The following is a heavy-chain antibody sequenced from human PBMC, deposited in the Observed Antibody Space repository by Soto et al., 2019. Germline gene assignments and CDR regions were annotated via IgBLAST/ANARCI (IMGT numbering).Heavy chain of an antibody. Sequence: QVQLVESGGGVVQPGRSLRLSSAASGFTFSSYTMHWVRQAPGRGMEWVAVISYDGSNKYYADAGKGRCTISRDNSKNTLYPQMTRLRTEDTAVYYYARLLWRDDYNWGYFDLWGRGTLVTVSS. V-gene: IGHV3-30-3*01. J-gene: IGHJ2*01. CDR1: GFTFSSYT. CDR2: ISYDGSNK. CDR3: ARLLWRDDYNWGYFDL. D-gene: IGHD4-4*01.